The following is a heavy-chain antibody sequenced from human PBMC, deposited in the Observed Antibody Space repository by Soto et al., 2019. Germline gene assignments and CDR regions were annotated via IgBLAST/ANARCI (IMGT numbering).Heavy chain of an antibody. J-gene: IGHJ1*01. D-gene: IGHD3-22*01. Sequence: SETLSLTCTVSGDSITSNSYFWAWIRQPPGKGLEWIGSVYYSGTTYYNPSLKSRVTISVDTSKNQFSLKLSSVTAADTAVYYCARDSSYDSSGYYYKGYFQHWGQGTLVTVSS. CDR3: ARDSSYDSSGYYYKGYFQH. V-gene: IGHV4-39*07. CDR2: VYYSGTT. CDR1: GDSITSNSYF.